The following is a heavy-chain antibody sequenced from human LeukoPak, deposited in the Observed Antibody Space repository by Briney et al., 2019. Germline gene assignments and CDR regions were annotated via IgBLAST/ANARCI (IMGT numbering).Heavy chain of an antibody. D-gene: IGHD6-13*01. Sequence: ASVKVSCKASGGTFSSYAISWVRQAPGQGLEWMGGIIPIFGTANYAQKFQGRVTITADESTSTAYMELSSLRSEDTAVYYCASSRYSSSWYFSPQPYYFDYWGQGTLVTVSS. J-gene: IGHJ4*02. CDR1: GGTFSSYA. CDR3: ASSRYSSSWYFSPQPYYFDY. V-gene: IGHV1-69*13. CDR2: IIPIFGTA.